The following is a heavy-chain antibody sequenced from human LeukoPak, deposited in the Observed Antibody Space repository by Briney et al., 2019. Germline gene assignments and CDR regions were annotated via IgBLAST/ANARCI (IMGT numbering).Heavy chain of an antibody. D-gene: IGHD6-13*01. Sequence: GASVKVSXKASGYTFTDYYIYWVRQAPGQGLEWMGRINPNSGGTNYAQKFQGRVTMTSDTSISTGYMELSRLKSDDTAVYYCARALDAAVERYLAFWGQGTLVTVSS. CDR2: INPNSGGT. J-gene: IGHJ4*02. V-gene: IGHV1-2*06. CDR3: ARALDAAVERYLAF. CDR1: GYTFTDYY.